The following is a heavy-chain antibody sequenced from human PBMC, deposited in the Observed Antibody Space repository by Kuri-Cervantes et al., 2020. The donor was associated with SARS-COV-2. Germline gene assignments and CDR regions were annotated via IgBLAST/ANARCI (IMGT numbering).Heavy chain of an antibody. V-gene: IGHV4-61*02. J-gene: IGHJ6*02. CDR2: IYTSGST. Sequence: SETLSLTCTVSGGSISSGSYYWSWIRQPAGKGLEWIGRIYTSGSTNYNPSLKSRVTISVDTSKNQFFLNLSSVTAADTAVYYCARESSEGYSSNWLDRGHPMDVWGQGTTVTVSS. CDR1: GGSISSGSYY. CDR3: ARESSEGYSSNWLDRGHPMDV. D-gene: IGHD6-13*01.